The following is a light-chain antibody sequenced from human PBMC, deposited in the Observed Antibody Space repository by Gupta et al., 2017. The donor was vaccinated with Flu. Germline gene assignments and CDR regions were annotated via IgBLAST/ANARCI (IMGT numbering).Light chain of an antibody. V-gene: IGLV2-11*01. CDR1: SNDVGGSNR. CDR3: SSHAGRVTWV. Sequence: SALTQPRSASGSPGQSATISCTGTSNDVGGSNRVSWYEQRPGKAPKLILYDVTERPSGVPDRFSGSKSGYTASLTISGLQADDEADYYCSSHAGRVTWVFGTGTTVTVL. CDR2: DVT. J-gene: IGLJ1*01.